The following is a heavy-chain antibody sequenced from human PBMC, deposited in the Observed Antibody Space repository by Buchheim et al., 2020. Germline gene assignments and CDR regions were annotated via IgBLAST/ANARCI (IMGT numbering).Heavy chain of an antibody. CDR2: IKSKTDGGTT. Sequence: EVQLVESGGGLVKPGGSLRLSCAASGFTFSNAWMSWVRQAPGKGLEWVGRIKSKTDGGTTDYAAPVKGRFTIPRDDAKNTLYLQMNSLKTEDTAVYYCTTESTVTTTSSSYYYYGMDVWGQGTT. J-gene: IGHJ6*02. V-gene: IGHV3-15*01. D-gene: IGHD4-17*01. CDR3: TTESTVTTTSSSYYYYGMDV. CDR1: GFTFSNAW.